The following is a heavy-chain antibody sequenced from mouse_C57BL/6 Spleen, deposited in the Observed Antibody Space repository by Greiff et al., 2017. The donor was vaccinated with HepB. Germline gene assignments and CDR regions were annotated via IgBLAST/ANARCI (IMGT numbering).Heavy chain of an antibody. CDR2: IYPGDGDT. CDR1: GCAFSSYW. CDR3: ARSAGSSYEAMDY. D-gene: IGHD1-1*01. J-gene: IGHJ4*01. Sequence: QVQLQQSGAELVKPGASVKISCKASGCAFSSYWMNWVKQRPGKGLEWIGQIYPGDGDTNDNGKFKGKATMTADQSSSTAYMQLSNLTSEDFAVYFCARSAGSSYEAMDYWGQGTSVTVSS. V-gene: IGHV1-80*01.